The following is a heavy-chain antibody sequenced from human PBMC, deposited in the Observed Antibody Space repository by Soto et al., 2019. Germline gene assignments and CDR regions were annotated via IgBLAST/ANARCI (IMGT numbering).Heavy chain of an antibody. CDR3: AREPLYFFFSCCDSISELFSP. CDR1: GGSISSGGYY. J-gene: IGHJ5*02. V-gene: IGHV4-31*03. D-gene: IGHD3-10*01. Sequence: SETLSLTCTVSGGSISSGGYYWSWIRQHPGKGLEWIGYIYYSGSTYYNPSLKSRVTISVDTSKNQFSLKLSSVTAADTAVYYCAREPLYFFFSCCDSISELFSPCGQGSLVTVSA. CDR2: IYYSGST.